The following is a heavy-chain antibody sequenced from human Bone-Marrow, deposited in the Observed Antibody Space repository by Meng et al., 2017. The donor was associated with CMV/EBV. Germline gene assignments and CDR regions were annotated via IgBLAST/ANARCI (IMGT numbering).Heavy chain of an antibody. CDR2: VYYSGHT. Sequence: SETLSLTCTVSGGSVSSGSYYWSWIRQPPGKGLEWIGYVYYSGHTNYNPSLKSRVTISLDTSKNQFSLKLSSVTAADTAVYYCARGRDFWSGLDYYYGMDVWGQGTTVTSP. CDR1: GGSVSSGSYY. CDR3: ARGRDFWSGLDYYYGMDV. V-gene: IGHV4-61*01. D-gene: IGHD3-3*01. J-gene: IGHJ6*02.